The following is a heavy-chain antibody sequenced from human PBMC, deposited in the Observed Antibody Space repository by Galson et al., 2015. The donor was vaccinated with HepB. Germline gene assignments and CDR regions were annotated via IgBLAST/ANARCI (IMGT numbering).Heavy chain of an antibody. D-gene: IGHD2-21*02. J-gene: IGHJ5*02. CDR1: GYSFTSYW. CDR2: IYPGDSDT. CDR3: ARRGTYCGGDCPPEGWFDP. V-gene: IGHV5-51*01. Sequence: QSGAEVKKPGESLKISCKGSGYSFTSYWIGWVRQMPGKGMEWMGIIYPGDSDTRYSPSFQGQVTISADKSISTAYLQWSSLKASDTAMYYFARRGTYCGGDCPPEGWFDPWGQGTLVTVSS.